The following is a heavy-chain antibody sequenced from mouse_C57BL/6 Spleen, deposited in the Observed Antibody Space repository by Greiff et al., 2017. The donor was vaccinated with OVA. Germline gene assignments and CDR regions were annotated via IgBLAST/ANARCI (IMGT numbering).Heavy chain of an antibody. CDR3: TSTGTGDWYFDV. D-gene: IGHD4-1*02. V-gene: IGHV1-5*01. CDR2: IYPGNSDT. J-gene: IGHJ1*03. Sequence: EVQLQQSGTVLARPGASVKMSCKTSGYTFPSYWMPWEKQRPGQGLEWIGAIYPGNSDTSYNQKFKGKAKLTAVTSASTAYMELSSLTNEDSAVYYCTSTGTGDWYFDVWGTGTTVTVSS. CDR1: GYTFPSYW.